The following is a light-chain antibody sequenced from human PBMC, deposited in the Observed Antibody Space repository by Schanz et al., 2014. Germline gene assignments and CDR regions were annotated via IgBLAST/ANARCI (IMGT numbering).Light chain of an antibody. CDR2: AAS. V-gene: IGKV1-39*01. CDR3: QQLNSHPPT. Sequence: DIQMTQSPSSLSASVGDRVSITCRASQSILNYLNWYQQKPGKAPNLLIYAASSLQSGVPSRFSGSGSGTDFTLTISSLQPEDFATYYCQQLNSHPPTFGPGTKVDFK. J-gene: IGKJ3*01. CDR1: QSILNY.